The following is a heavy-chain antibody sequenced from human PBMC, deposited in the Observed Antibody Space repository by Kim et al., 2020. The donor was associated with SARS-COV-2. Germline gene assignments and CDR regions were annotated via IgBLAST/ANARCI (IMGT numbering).Heavy chain of an antibody. CDR1: GCTFSNAW. CDR2: IKSKTDGGTT. V-gene: IGHV3-15*01. J-gene: IGHJ6*02. D-gene: IGHD6-13*01. Sequence: GGSLRLSCAASGCTFSNAWMSWVRQAPGKGLEWVGRIKSKTDGGTTDYAAPVKGRFTISRDDSKNTLYLQRNSLKTEDTAVYYCTTGYFGSSWLASYYYYSGMDVWGQGTTVTLS. CDR3: TTGYFGSSWLASYYYYSGMDV.